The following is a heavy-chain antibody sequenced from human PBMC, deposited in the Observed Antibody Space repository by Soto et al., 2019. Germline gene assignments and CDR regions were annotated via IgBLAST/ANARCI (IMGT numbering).Heavy chain of an antibody. CDR1: GGSFSGYY. Sequence: QVQLQQWGAGLLKPSETLSLTCAVYGGSFSGYYWSWIRQPPGKGLEWIGEINHSGSTNYNPSLKSRVTISVDTSKNQFSLKLSSVTAADTAVYYCAGSAEIVVVPAAKGVDYWGQGTLVTVSS. V-gene: IGHV4-34*01. CDR2: INHSGST. CDR3: AGSAEIVVVPAAKGVDY. D-gene: IGHD2-2*01. J-gene: IGHJ4*02.